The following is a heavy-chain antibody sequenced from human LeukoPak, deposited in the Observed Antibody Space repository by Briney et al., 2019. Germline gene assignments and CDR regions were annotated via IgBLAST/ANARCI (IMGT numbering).Heavy chain of an antibody. D-gene: IGHD6-13*01. J-gene: IGHJ4*02. CDR2: IKRDGSEK. CDR1: GFTFSSYS. CDR3: ARPPNIAAAGQD. Sequence: PGGSLRLSCAASGFTFSSYSMNWVRQAPGKGLEWVANIKRDGSEKYYIDSVKGRFTISRDNAKNLLYLQMNSLRAEDTAVYYCARPPNIAAAGQDWGQGTLVTVSS. V-gene: IGHV3-7*01.